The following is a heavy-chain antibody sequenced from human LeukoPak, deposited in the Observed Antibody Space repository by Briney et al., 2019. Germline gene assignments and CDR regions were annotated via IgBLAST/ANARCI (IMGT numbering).Heavy chain of an antibody. CDR2: IWYDGSDK. CDR3: AKDKTQGRRAVLLAVAGSVAGD. V-gene: IGHV3-33*06. J-gene: IGHJ4*02. D-gene: IGHD6-19*01. CDR1: GFTFSSYG. Sequence: QTGGSLRLSCAASGFTFSSYGMHWVRQAPGKGLEWVADIWYDGSDKYYADSVKGRFNISRDNSKNTLYLQMNSLRAEDTAVYYCAKDKTQGRRAVLLAVAGSVAGDWGQGTLVTVSS.